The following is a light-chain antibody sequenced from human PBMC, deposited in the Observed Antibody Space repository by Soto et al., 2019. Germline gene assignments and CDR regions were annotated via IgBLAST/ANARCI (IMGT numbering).Light chain of an antibody. J-gene: IGKJ2*01. CDR2: GAS. CDR3: HQYGYSPNT. V-gene: IGKV3-20*01. CDR1: RSVSSRY. Sequence: EIVLTQSPGTLSLSPGERATLSCRASRSVSSRYFAWYQQKPGQAPRLLIYGASSRATGIPDKFSGSGSGTDFTLTISRLAPEDFAVYFCHQYGYSPNTFGQGTKLEIK.